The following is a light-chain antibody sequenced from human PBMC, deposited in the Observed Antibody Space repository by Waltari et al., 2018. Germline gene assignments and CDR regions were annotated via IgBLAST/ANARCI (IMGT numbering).Light chain of an antibody. J-gene: IGKJ3*01. Sequence: DIVLTQSPGTLSLSPGERATLSCRASQSVSSSYLAWYQQKPGQAPRLLIYDASSRATDIPDRFSGSGSGTDFTLTISRLEPEDFAVYYCQQYGSSPFTFGPGTKVDIK. CDR1: QSVSSSY. CDR2: DAS. CDR3: QQYGSSPFT. V-gene: IGKV3-20*01.